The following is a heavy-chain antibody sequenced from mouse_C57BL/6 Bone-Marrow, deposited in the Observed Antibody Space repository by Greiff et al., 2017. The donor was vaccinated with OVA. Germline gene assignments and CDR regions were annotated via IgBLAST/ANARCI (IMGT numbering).Heavy chain of an antibody. CDR3: ARHEDHYGSSYGGFAY. V-gene: IGHV1-62-2*01. CDR2: FYSGSGSI. J-gene: IGHJ3*01. Sequence: LQQSGAELVKPGASVKLSCKASGYTFTEYTIHWVKQRSGQGLEWIGWFYSGSGSIKYNEKFKDKATLTADKSSSTVYMEFSRLTSEDSAVYFCARHEDHYGSSYGGFAYWGQGTLVTVSA. D-gene: IGHD1-1*01. CDR1: GYTFTEYT.